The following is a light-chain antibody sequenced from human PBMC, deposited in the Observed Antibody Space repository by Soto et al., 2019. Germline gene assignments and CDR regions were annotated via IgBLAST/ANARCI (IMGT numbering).Light chain of an antibody. Sequence: QSALTQPRSVSGSPGQSVTISCTGTSSDVGGYNYVSWYQQRPGKAPKLMIYDVTKRPSGVPDRFSGSKSGNTASLTISGLQAEDEADYYCCSYAGSYTVVFGGGTKVTVL. CDR1: SSDVGGYNY. CDR3: CSYAGSYTVV. V-gene: IGLV2-11*01. J-gene: IGLJ2*01. CDR2: DVT.